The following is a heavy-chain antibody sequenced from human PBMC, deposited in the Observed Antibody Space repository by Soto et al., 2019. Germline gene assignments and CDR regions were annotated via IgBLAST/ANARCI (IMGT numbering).Heavy chain of an antibody. CDR2: IYWDDDK. D-gene: IGHD6-13*01. CDR3: AHRHGSSSWVQTNNNWFDP. CDR1: GFSLSTSGVG. Sequence: SGPTLVNPTQTLTLTCTFSGFSLSTSGVGVGWIRQPPGKALEWLALIYWDDDKRYSPSLKSRLTITKDTSKNQVVLTMTNMDPVDTATYYCAHRHGSSSWVQTNNNWFDPWGQGTLVTVSS. V-gene: IGHV2-5*02. J-gene: IGHJ5*02.